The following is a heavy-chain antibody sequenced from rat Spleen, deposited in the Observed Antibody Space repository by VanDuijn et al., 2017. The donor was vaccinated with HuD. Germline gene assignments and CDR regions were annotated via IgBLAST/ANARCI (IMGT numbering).Heavy chain of an antibody. CDR2: IWTGGST. V-gene: IGHV2-30*01. CDR3: ARDGFGVRGDLFLDY. CDR1: GFSLTNYN. Sequence: QVQLKESGPGLVQPSQTLSLTCTVSGFSLTNYNVHWVRQPTGKGLEWMGVIWTGGSTDYNSALKSRLSISRDTSKSQVFLKMNSLQSEDLATYYCARDGFGVRGDLFLDYWGQGIMVTVSS. J-gene: IGHJ2*01. D-gene: IGHD4-3*01.